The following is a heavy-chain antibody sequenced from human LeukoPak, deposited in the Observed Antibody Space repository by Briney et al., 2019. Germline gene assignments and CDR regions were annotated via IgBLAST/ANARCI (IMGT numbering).Heavy chain of an antibody. J-gene: IGHJ4*02. CDR3: ARYRGYCSGDSCYPYYFDY. CDR2: ITTGSRYT. D-gene: IGHD2-15*01. Sequence: GGSLRLSCAASGFAFSGYYMSWIRQAPGKGLELVSYITTGSRYTHYADSVKGRFPISRDDAKNSLYLQMNSLRAEDMAVYYCARYRGYCSGDSCYPYYFDYWGQGTLVTVSS. V-gene: IGHV3-11*03. CDR1: GFAFSGYY.